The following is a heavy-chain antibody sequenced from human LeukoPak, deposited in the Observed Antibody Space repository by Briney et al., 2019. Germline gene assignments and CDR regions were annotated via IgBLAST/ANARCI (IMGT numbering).Heavy chain of an antibody. J-gene: IGHJ6*03. Sequence: GGSLRLSCTTSGFAFGDYGMSWVRQAPGKGLEWVSAISGSGGSTYYADSVKGRFTISRDNSKNTLYLQMNSLGAEDTAVYYCAKDHRAVTTGYYMDVWGKGTTVTISS. V-gene: IGHV3-23*01. CDR2: ISGSGGST. D-gene: IGHD4-17*01. CDR1: GFAFGDYG. CDR3: AKDHRAVTTGYYMDV.